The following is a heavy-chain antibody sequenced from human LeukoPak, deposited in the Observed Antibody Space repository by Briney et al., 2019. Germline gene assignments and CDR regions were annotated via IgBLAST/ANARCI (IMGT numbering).Heavy chain of an antibody. V-gene: IGHV3-30*04. D-gene: IGHD2-15*01. Sequence: PGGSLRLACAASGFTFRSYAMHWVRQAPGKGLEWVALISYDGSNKYYADSVKGRFTISRDNSKNTLFLQMNSLRAEDTAVYYCAREAPCRYCSGGSHFDYWGQGTLVTVSS. J-gene: IGHJ4*02. CDR1: GFTFRSYA. CDR2: ISYDGSNK. CDR3: AREAPCRYCSGGSHFDY.